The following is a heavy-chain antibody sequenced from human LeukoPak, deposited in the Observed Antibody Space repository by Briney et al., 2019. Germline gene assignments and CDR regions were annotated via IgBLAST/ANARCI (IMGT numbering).Heavy chain of an antibody. D-gene: IGHD6-19*01. V-gene: IGHV3-7*01. J-gene: IGHJ4*02. CDR1: GFTFSSYW. CDR2: INQDGSEK. Sequence: QPGGSLRLSCAASGFTFSSYWMSWARQAPGKGLEWVANINQDGSEKYYADSVKGRFTISRDNAKNSLYLQMNSLRAEDTAVYYCARDLMRGWHYQRYWGQGTLVTVSS. CDR3: ARDLMRGWHYQRY.